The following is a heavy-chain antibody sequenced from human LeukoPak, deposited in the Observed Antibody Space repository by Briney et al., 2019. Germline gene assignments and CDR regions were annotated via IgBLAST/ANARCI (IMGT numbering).Heavy chain of an antibody. CDR3: ARHVLDSVADPYYFDY. Sequence: SETLSLTCTVSGGSISSGSYYWSWIRQPAGKGLEWIGYIYYSGSTYYNPSLKSRLTISVDTSKNQFSLKLSSVTAADTAVYYCARHVLDSVADPYYFDYWGQGTPVAVSS. J-gene: IGHJ4*02. CDR2: IYYSGST. V-gene: IGHV4-30-4*08. CDR1: GGSISSGSYY. D-gene: IGHD3/OR15-3a*01.